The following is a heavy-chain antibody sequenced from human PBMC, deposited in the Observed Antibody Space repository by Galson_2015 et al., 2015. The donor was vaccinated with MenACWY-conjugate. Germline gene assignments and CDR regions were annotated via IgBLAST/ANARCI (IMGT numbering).Heavy chain of an antibody. Sequence: SLRLSCAASGFTLSSYWMSWARQAPGKGLEWVASIKQDGNDKEYLDSVKGRFTISRDNAGNSLYLQMNSLRAEDTAIYYCARGPRGQLPGVDFDYWGQGTLVTVSS. J-gene: IGHJ4*02. CDR3: ARGPRGQLPGVDFDY. CDR2: IKQDGNDK. CDR1: GFTLSSYW. D-gene: IGHD1-26*01. V-gene: IGHV3-7*03.